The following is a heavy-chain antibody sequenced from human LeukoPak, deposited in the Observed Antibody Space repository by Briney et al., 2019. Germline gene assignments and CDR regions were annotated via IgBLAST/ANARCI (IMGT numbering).Heavy chain of an antibody. Sequence: GGSLRLSCAASGFTFSSYWMSWVRQAPGKGLEGVANIKQDGSEKYYVDSVKGGFTISRDNAKNSLYLQMNSLRAEDTAVYYCARDRDDYYDSSGYYYGWGQGTLVTVSS. CDR1: GFTFSSYW. CDR3: ARDRDDYYDSSGYYYG. CDR2: IKQDGSEK. J-gene: IGHJ4*02. V-gene: IGHV3-7*01. D-gene: IGHD3-22*01.